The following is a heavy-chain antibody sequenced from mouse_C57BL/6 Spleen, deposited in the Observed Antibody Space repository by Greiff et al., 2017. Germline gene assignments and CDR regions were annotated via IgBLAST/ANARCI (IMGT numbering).Heavy chain of an antibody. CDR3: TRGNWDRAMDY. Sequence: QVQLQQSGAELVRPGASVTLSCKASGYTFTDYEMHWVKQTPVHGLEWIGAIDPETGGTAYNQKFKGKAILTADKSSSTAYMELRSLTSEDSAVYYCTRGNWDRAMDYWGQGTSVTVSS. D-gene: IGHD4-1*01. CDR2: IDPETGGT. J-gene: IGHJ4*01. CDR1: GYTFTDYE. V-gene: IGHV1-15*01.